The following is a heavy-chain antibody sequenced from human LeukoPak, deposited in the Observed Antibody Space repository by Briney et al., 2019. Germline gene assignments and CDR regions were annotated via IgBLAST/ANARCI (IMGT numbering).Heavy chain of an antibody. CDR3: ARVNRPPSNNWFDP. CDR2: INPNSGGT. J-gene: IGHJ5*02. V-gene: IGHV1-2*02. Sequence: ASVKVSCKASGYTFTGYYMHWVRQAPGQGLEWMGWINPNSGGTNYAQKFQGRVTMTRDTSISTAYMELSSLRSEDTAVYYCARVNRPPSNNWFDPWGQGTLVTVSS. CDR1: GYTFTGYY. D-gene: IGHD2/OR15-2a*01.